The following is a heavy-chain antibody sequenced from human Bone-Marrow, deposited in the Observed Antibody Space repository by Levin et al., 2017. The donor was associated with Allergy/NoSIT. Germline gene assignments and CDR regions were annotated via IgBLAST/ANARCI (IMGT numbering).Heavy chain of an antibody. V-gene: IGHV3-23*01. CDR3: AKDQPRSGWAFDY. D-gene: IGHD6-19*01. CDR1: GFTFSSYA. Sequence: GGSLRLSCAASGFTFSSYAMSWVRQAPGKGLEWVSAITSGGSTYYADSVKGRFTISRDNSKNTLYLQMNSLRAEDTAVYYCAKDQPRSGWAFDYWGQGTLVTVSS. J-gene: IGHJ4*02. CDR2: ITSGGST.